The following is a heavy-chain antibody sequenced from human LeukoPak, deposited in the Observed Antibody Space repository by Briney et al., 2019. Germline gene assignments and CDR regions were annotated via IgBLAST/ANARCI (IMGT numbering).Heavy chain of an antibody. CDR2: INQEGSEE. D-gene: IGHD2-15*01. CDR3: ARDGSKSCSGGSCYLNWFDP. CDR1: GFSFSDYW. V-gene: IGHV3-7*01. Sequence: GGSLRLSCGASGFSFSDYWMTWVRQAPGKGLEWVANINQEGSEEYYVASVKGRFTISRDNAKNSLYLQMTSLRAEDTAVYYCARDGSKSCSGGSCYLNWFDPWGQGTLVTVSS. J-gene: IGHJ5*02.